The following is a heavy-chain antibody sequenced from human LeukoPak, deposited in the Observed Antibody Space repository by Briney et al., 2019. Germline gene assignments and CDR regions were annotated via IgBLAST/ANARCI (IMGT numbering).Heavy chain of an antibody. CDR3: ARERNSGWGTAFDP. CDR2: INWNGGST. J-gene: IGHJ5*02. Sequence: GGSLRLSCAASGFTFDDYGMSWVRQAPGKGLEWVSGINWNGGSTGYADSVKGRFTLSRDNAKNSLYLQMNSLRAEDTALYYCARERNSGWGTAFDPWGQGTLVTVSS. V-gene: IGHV3-20*04. CDR1: GFTFDDYG. D-gene: IGHD6-19*01.